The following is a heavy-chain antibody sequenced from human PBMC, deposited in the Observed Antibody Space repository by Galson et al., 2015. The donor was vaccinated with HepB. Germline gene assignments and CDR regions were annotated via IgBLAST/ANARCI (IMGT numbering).Heavy chain of an antibody. Sequence: SLRLSCAASGFTVSSNYMTWVRQAPGKGLEWVSSVGSSGRHTYYADSVKGRFTISRDNSKNTLYLQMNSLRAEDTAIYYCAGGWDLYYLDYWGQGTLVTVSS. CDR3: AGGWDLYYLDY. J-gene: IGHJ4*02. D-gene: IGHD6-19*01. CDR2: VGSSGRHT. CDR1: GFTVSSNY. V-gene: IGHV3-23*01.